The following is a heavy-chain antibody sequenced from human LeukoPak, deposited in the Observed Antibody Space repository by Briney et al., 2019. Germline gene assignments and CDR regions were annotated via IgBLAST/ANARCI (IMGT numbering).Heavy chain of an antibody. CDR3: ARGHDFWSGYYYYMDV. V-gene: IGHV1-8*01. CDR2: MNPNSGNT. Sequence: ASVKVSCKASGYTFTSYDINWVRQAPGQGLEWMGWMNPNSGNTGYAQKFQGRVTMTRNTSISTAYMELSSLRSEDTAVYYCARGHDFWSGYYYYMDVWGKGTTVTVSS. D-gene: IGHD3-3*01. CDR1: GYTFTSYD. J-gene: IGHJ6*03.